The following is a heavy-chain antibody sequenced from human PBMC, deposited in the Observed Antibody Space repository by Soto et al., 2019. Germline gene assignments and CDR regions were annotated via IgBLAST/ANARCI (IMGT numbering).Heavy chain of an antibody. CDR2: IYYSGST. V-gene: IGHV4-30-4*08. D-gene: IGHD3-3*01. CDR3: ARLFGVVIHFDY. CDR1: GGSISSGGYY. Sequence: SETLSLTCTVSGGSISSGGYYWSWIRQHPGKGLEWIGYIYYSGSTYYNPSLKSRVTISVDTSKNQFSLKLSSVTAADTAVYYCARLFGVVIHFDYWGQGTLVTVSS. J-gene: IGHJ4*02.